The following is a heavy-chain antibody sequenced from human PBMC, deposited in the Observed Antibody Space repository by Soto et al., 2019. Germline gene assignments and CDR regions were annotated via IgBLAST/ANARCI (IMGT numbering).Heavy chain of an antibody. CDR1: GGTFSSYA. V-gene: IGHV1-69*01. J-gene: IGHJ4*02. CDR2: IIPIFGTA. CDR3: ARTRDIVATLYYFDY. D-gene: IGHD5-12*01. Sequence: ASVKVSCKASGGTFSSYAISWVRQAPGQGLEWMGGIIPIFGTANYAQKFQGRVTITADESTSTAYMELSSLRSEDTAVYYCARTRDIVATLYYFDYWGQGTLVTVSS.